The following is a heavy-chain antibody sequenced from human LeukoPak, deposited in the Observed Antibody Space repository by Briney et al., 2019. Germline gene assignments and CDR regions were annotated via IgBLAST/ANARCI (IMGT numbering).Heavy chain of an antibody. CDR2: IYTSGST. CDR3: ARELGSSGWYFGRHPLDY. Sequence: SETLSLTCTVSGGSISSSSYYWSWIRQPAGKGLEWIGRIYTSGSTNYNPSLKSRVTISVDTSKNQFSLKLSSVTAADTAVYYCARELGSSGWYFGRHPLDYWGQGTLVTVSS. D-gene: IGHD6-19*01. V-gene: IGHV4-61*02. CDR1: GGSISSSSYY. J-gene: IGHJ4*02.